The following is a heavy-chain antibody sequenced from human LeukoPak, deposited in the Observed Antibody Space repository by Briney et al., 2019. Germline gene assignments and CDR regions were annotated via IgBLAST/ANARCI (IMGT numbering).Heavy chain of an antibody. CDR3: ARDHGDSDS. J-gene: IGHJ4*02. CDR2: IRSTGNYM. CDR1: GFTFSDYS. D-gene: IGHD4-17*01. Sequence: GGSLRLSCVASGFTFSDYSMTWARQAPGKGLEWVSSIRSTGNYMHYADSVKGRFTVSRDNAKNSLYLQMSSLRAEDTALYYCARDHGDSDSWGQGTLVTVSS. V-gene: IGHV3-21*03.